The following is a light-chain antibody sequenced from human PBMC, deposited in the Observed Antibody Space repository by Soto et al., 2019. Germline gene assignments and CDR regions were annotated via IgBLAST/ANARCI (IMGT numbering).Light chain of an antibody. CDR3: AAWDDGLEDLL. V-gene: IGLV1-44*01. J-gene: IGLJ2*01. Sequence: QSVLTQPPSASGTPGQRVTISCSGGSSSIGSNHVSWYQQLPGTAPKLVIYDDGERPSGVPDRFSGSKSGTSASLAICGLQSEDEADYYCAAWDDGLEDLLFGGGTKLTVL. CDR2: DDG. CDR1: SSSIGSNH.